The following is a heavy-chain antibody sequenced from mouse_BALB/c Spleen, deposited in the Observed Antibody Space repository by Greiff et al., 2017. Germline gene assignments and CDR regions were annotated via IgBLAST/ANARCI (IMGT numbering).Heavy chain of an antibody. CDR1: GYTFTSYY. J-gene: IGHJ2*01. D-gene: IGHD1-2*01. Sequence: VQLQQSGAELVKPGASVKLSCKASGYTFTSYYMYWVKQRPGQGLEWIGEINPSNGGTNFNEKFKSKATLTVDKSSSTVYMQLSSLTSEDSAVYYCTRWDYYGYGNYWGQGTTLTVSS. V-gene: IGHV1S81*02. CDR2: INPSNGGT. CDR3: TRWDYYGYGNY.